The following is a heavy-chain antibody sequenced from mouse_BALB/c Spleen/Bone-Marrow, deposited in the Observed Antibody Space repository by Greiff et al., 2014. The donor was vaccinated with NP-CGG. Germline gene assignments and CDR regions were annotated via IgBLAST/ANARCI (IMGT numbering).Heavy chain of an antibody. V-gene: IGHV14-3*02. CDR1: GFNIKDTY. CDR2: IDPANGNT. CDR3: ALYYDYDVGY. Sequence: VQLQQSGAELVKPRASVKLSCTASGFNIKDTYMHWVKQRPEQGLEWIGRIDPANGNTKYDPKFQGKATITADTSSNTAYLQLSSLTSEDTAVYYCALYYDYDVGYWGQGTTLTVSS. D-gene: IGHD2-4*01. J-gene: IGHJ2*01.